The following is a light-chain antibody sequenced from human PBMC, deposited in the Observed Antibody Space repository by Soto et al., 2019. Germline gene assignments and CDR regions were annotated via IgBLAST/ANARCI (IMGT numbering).Light chain of an antibody. CDR3: CSYAGSSTV. V-gene: IGLV2-23*01. J-gene: IGLJ2*01. CDR2: EDS. Sequence: QSALTQPASVSGSPGQSITICCTGTSSDVGNYNLVSWYQQHPGKAPKLMIYEDSKRPSGVSNRFSGSKSGNTASLTISGLQAEDEADYYCCSYAGSSTVFGGGTKLTVL. CDR1: SSDVGNYNL.